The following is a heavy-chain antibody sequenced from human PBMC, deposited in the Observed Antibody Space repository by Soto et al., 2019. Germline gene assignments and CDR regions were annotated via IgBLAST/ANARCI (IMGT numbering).Heavy chain of an antibody. CDR1: GFTFDDYA. D-gene: IGHD2-2*01. Sequence: GGSLRLSCAASGFTFDDYAMHWVRQAPGKGLEWVSGISWNSGSIGYADSVKGRFTISRDNAKNSLYLQMNSLKAEDTAWYYCAKDRPVYCSSTSCPGPSWGQGTLVTVSS. CDR3: AKDRPVYCSSTSCPGPS. V-gene: IGHV3-9*01. CDR2: ISWNSGSI. J-gene: IGHJ4*02.